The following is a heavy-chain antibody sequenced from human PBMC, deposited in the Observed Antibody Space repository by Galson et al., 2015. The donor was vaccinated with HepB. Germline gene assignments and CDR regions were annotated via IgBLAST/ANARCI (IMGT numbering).Heavy chain of an antibody. CDR1: GFIFGSYW. V-gene: IGHV3-7*03. J-gene: IGHJ4*02. D-gene: IGHD6-13*01. CDR3: AKDDAGIGMSY. Sequence: SLRLSCAASGFIFGSYWMSWVRQAPGKGLEWEANIKLDGSDKYYVDSVKGRFTISRDNAKNSLYLQMNNLRAEDTAIYYCAKDDAGIGMSYWGRGTLVTVFS. CDR2: IKLDGSDK.